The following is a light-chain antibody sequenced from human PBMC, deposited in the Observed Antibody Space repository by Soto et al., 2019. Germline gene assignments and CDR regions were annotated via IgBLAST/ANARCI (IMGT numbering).Light chain of an antibody. J-gene: IGLJ2*01. Sequence: LTQPHSVSESPGKTVTISCTGSSGSIASNYVQWYQQRPGSAPTTVIYEDNRRPSGVPDRFSGSIDSSSNSASLTISGLKTEDEADYYCQSYDSSNHVVFGGGTELTVL. V-gene: IGLV6-57*02. CDR3: QSYDSSNHVV. CDR1: SGSIASNY. CDR2: EDN.